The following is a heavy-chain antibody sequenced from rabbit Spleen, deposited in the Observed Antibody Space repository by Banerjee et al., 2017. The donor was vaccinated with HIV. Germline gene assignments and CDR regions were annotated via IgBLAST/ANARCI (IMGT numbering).Heavy chain of an antibody. J-gene: IGHJ6*01. CDR3: ARGIPYGFAGDTYPPYAMDL. CDR2: IAGSSSGFT. V-gene: IGHV1S45*01. D-gene: IGHD6-1*01. CDR1: GFSFSSSYW. Sequence: QEHLVESGGGLVQPEGSLTLTCTASGFSFSSSYWICWVRQAPGKGLEWIACIAGSSSGFTYSATWAKGRFTCSKTSSTTVTLQMTSLTVADTATYFCARGIPYGFAGDTYPPYAMDLWGPGTLVTVS.